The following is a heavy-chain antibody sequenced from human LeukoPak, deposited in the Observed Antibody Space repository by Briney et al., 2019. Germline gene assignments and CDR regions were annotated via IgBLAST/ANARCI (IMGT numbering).Heavy chain of an antibody. V-gene: IGHV1-18*04. CDR1: GYTFTSYG. Sequence: ASVKVSCKASGYTFTSYGISWARQAPGQGLEWMGWISAYNGNTNYAQKLQGRVTMTTDTSTSTAYMELRSLRSDDTAVYYCARLYYDILTGYYSADYWGQGTLVTVSS. CDR2: ISAYNGNT. CDR3: ARLYYDILTGYYSADY. D-gene: IGHD3-9*01. J-gene: IGHJ4*02.